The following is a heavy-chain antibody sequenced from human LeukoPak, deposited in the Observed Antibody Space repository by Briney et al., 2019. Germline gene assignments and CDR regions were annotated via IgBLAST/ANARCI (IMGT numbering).Heavy chain of an antibody. CDR2: ISSSSSYI. Sequence: GGSLRLSCAASGFTFSSYSMNWVRQAPGEGLEWVSSISSSSSYIYYADSVKGRFTISRDNAKNSLYLQMNSLRAEDTAVYYCARDGHYDILTGYSPKDFQHWGQGTLVTVSS. CDR3: ARDGHYDILTGYSPKDFQH. CDR1: GFTFSSYS. D-gene: IGHD3-9*01. J-gene: IGHJ1*01. V-gene: IGHV3-21*01.